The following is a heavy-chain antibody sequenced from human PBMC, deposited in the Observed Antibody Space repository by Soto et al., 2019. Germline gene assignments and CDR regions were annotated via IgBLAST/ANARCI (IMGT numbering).Heavy chain of an antibody. Sequence: ASVKVSCKASGYTFTSYDINWVRQATGQGLEWMGWMNPNSGNTGYAQKFQGGVTMTRNTSISTAYMELSSLRSEDTAVYYCAREAGYCSSTSCSNWFDPWGQGTLVTVSS. D-gene: IGHD2-2*01. CDR2: MNPNSGNT. V-gene: IGHV1-8*01. CDR1: GYTFTSYD. J-gene: IGHJ5*02. CDR3: AREAGYCSSTSCSNWFDP.